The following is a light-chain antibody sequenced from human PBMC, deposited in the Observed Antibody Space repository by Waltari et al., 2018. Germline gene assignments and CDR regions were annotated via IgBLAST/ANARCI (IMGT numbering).Light chain of an antibody. J-gene: IGKJ2*01. CDR1: QRINNH. V-gene: IGKV1-39*01. CDR3: QESYSTLYT. CDR2: GAS. Sequence: DIQLTQSPSSLSASVGDRVTITCRASQRINNHLNWYQQKPGKAPQLLIYGASTLQSGVPSRFSGSGSGAEFTLTISSLQPEDIATFSCQESYSTLYTFGQGTKVEIK.